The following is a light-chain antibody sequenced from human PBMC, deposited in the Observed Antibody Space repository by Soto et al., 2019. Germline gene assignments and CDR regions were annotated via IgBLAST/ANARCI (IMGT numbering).Light chain of an antibody. CDR1: SRDVGGYNY. V-gene: IGLV2-8*01. Sequence: QSVLTQPPSASGSPGPSVTISCTGTSRDVGGYNYVSWYQQHPGKAPNLMIYEVTKRPSGVPDRFSGSKSGNKASLTVSGLLAEDEADYYCLSYAGSTIVVFGGGTKVTVL. CDR3: LSYAGSTIVV. CDR2: EVT. J-gene: IGLJ2*01.